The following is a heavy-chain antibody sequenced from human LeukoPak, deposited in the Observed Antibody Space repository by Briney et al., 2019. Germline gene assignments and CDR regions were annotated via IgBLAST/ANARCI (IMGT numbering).Heavy chain of an antibody. CDR2: ISSSSSYI. CDR1: GFTFSSYS. V-gene: IGHV3-21*01. D-gene: IGHD6-13*01. Sequence: GGSLRLSCAASGFTFSSYSMNWVRQAPGKGLEWVSSISSSSSYIYYADSVKGRFTISRDNAKNSLYLQMNSLRAEDTAVYYCARDSPLAAGQAFRFDPWGQGTLVTVSS. J-gene: IGHJ5*02. CDR3: ARDSPLAAGQAFRFDP.